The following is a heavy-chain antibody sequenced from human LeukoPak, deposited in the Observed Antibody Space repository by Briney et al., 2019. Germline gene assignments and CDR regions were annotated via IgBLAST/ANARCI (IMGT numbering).Heavy chain of an antibody. CDR3: ARTKSVWNFHFDY. D-gene: IGHD1-7*01. CDR2: IYYSGST. CDR1: GGSISSGGYY. J-gene: IGHJ4*02. Sequence: SETLSLTCTVSGGSISSGGYYWSWILQHPGKGLEWIGYIYYSGSTYYNPSLKSRVTISVDTSKNQFSLKLSSVTAADTAVYYCARTKSVWNFHFDYWGQGTLVTVSS. V-gene: IGHV4-31*03.